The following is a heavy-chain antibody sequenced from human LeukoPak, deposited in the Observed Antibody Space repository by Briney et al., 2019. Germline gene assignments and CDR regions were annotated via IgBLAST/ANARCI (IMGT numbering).Heavy chain of an antibody. CDR1: GFTVSSYA. Sequence: LILSCATSGFTVSSYALHWGRNTQGKGLEWVAVISYDGSNKYYADSVKGRFTISRDNSKNTLYLQMNSLRAEDTAVYYCARGGQWLVFHYFDYWGQGTLVTVSS. D-gene: IGHD6-19*01. V-gene: IGHV3-30-3*01. CDR2: ISYDGSNK. CDR3: ARGGQWLVFHYFDY. J-gene: IGHJ4*02.